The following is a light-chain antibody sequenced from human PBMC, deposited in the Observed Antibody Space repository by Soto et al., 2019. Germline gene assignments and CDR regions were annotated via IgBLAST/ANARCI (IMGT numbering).Light chain of an antibody. CDR1: SSDVGGYNY. CDR2: EVS. V-gene: IGLV2-14*01. CDR3: SSYTSSSTHYV. Sequence: QSALTQPASVSGSPGQSITISCTGTSSDVGGYNYVSWYQQHPGKAPKLMIYEVSNRPSGVSNRFSGSKSGNTASLTISGLQAEDEADYYCSSYTSSSTHYV. J-gene: IGLJ1*01.